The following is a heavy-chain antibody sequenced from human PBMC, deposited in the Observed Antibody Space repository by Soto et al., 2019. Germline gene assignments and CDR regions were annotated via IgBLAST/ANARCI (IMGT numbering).Heavy chain of an antibody. Sequence: SGPTLVNPTQTLTLTCTFSGFSLSTSGEGVGWIRQPPGKALEWLALIYWDDDKRYSPSLKSRLTITKDTSKNQVVLTMTNMDPVDTATYYCAHIQQQHHPGDFDYWGQGTLVTVSS. CDR1: GFSLSTSGEG. D-gene: IGHD6-13*01. J-gene: IGHJ4*02. CDR2: IYWDDDK. CDR3: AHIQQQHHPGDFDY. V-gene: IGHV2-5*02.